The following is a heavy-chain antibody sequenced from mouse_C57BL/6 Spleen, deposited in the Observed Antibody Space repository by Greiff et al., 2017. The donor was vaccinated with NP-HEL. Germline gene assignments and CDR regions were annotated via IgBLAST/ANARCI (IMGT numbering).Heavy chain of an antibody. D-gene: IGHD3-3*01. J-gene: IGHJ4*01. CDR1: GFSLTSYG. V-gene: IGHV2-5*01. CDR2: IWRGGST. CDR3: AKNEGSLDAMDY. Sequence: QVQLKESGPGLVQPSQSLSITCTVSGFSLTSYGVHWVRQSPGKGLEWLGVIWRGGSTDYNAAFMSRLSITKDNSKSQVFFKMNSLQADDTAIYYSAKNEGSLDAMDYWGQGTSVTVSS.